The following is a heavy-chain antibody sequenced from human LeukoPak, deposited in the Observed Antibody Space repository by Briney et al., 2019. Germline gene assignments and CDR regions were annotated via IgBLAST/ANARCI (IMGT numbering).Heavy chain of an antibody. D-gene: IGHD1-26*01. CDR2: IGGSGGST. CDR1: GFTFSSYA. Sequence: PGGSLRLSCAASGFTFSSYAMSWVRQAPGKGLEWVSAIGGSGGSTYYADSGKGRFTISRDNSKNTLYLQMNSLRAEDTAVYYCAKSAVVGATPYYFDYWGQGTLVTVSS. CDR3: AKSAVVGATPYYFDY. V-gene: IGHV3-23*01. J-gene: IGHJ4*02.